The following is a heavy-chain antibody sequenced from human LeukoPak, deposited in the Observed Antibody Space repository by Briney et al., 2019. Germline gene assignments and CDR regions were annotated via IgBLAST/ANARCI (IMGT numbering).Heavy chain of an antibody. D-gene: IGHD3-9*01. V-gene: IGHV3-33*01. Sequence: PGRSLRLSCAASGFTFSSYGMHWVRQAPGKGLEWVAVIWYDGSNKYYADSVKGRFTISRDNSKNTLYLQMNSLRAEDTAVYYCARERYRHYYGMDVWGQGTTVTVSS. CDR3: ARERYRHYYGMDV. CDR1: GFTFSSYG. CDR2: IWYDGSNK. J-gene: IGHJ6*02.